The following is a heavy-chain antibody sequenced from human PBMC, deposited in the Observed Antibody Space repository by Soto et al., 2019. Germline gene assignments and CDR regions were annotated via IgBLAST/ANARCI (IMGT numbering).Heavy chain of an antibody. J-gene: IGHJ4*02. V-gene: IGHV1-69*13. CDR1: GGTFSSYA. Sequence: SVKVSCKASGGTFSSYAISWVRQAPGQGLEWMGGIIPIFGTANYAQKFQGRVTITADESTSTAYMELSSLRSEDTAVYYCARPRKNSGYDFTPFDYWGQGTLVTVSS. D-gene: IGHD5-12*01. CDR3: ARPRKNSGYDFTPFDY. CDR2: IIPIFGTA.